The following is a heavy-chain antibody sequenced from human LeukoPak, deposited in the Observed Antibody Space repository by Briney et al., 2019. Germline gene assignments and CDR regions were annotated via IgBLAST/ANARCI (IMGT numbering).Heavy chain of an antibody. D-gene: IGHD3-22*01. CDR1: GFTFSSYS. CDR2: ISSSSSYI. J-gene: IGHJ4*02. Sequence: GRSLRLSCAASGFTFSSYSMNWVRQAPGKGLEWVSSISSSSSYIYYADSVKGRFTISRDNAKNSLYLQMNSLRAEDTAVYYCARDPNYYDSSGYYWGQGTLVTVSS. CDR3: ARDPNYYDSSGYY. V-gene: IGHV3-21*01.